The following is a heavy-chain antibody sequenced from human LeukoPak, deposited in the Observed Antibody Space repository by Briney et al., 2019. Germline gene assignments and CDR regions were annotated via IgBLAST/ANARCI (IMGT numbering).Heavy chain of an antibody. J-gene: IGHJ4*02. Sequence: GGSLRLSCAASGVIFSDAWMTWLRQAPGKELEWVGLMKSKANGGTTHYAAPVKGRFTVSKDDWSSRLFLPMNRQQSEDTGFYYCAREVAGAQPYWAQGTLVTVSS. CDR2: MKSKANGGTT. CDR3: AREVAGAQPY. V-gene: IGHV3-15*06. D-gene: IGHD1-26*01. CDR1: GVIFSDAW.